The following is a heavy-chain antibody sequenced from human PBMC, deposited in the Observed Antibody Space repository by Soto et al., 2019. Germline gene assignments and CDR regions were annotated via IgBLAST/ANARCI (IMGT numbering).Heavy chain of an antibody. Sequence: GGSLRLSCATSGFSFSNYAMSWVRQAPGKGLEWVAGISSSGYTYYVDSLKGRFTISRDNSKNSLYLQMNSLRAEDTAVYYCAKDSQSVSVSAARVYGMDVWGQGTTVTVSS. CDR3: AKDSQSVSVSAARVYGMDV. CDR1: GFSFSNYA. CDR2: ISSSGYT. D-gene: IGHD2-2*01. V-gene: IGHV3-23*01. J-gene: IGHJ6*02.